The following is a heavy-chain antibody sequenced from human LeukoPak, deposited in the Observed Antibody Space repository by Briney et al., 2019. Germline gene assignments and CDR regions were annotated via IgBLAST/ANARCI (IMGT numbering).Heavy chain of an antibody. CDR2: IKSKTDGGTT. CDR1: GFTFSNAW. CDR3: TTRADEYYDFWSAWGALTDDAFDI. V-gene: IGHV3-15*01. D-gene: IGHD3-3*01. J-gene: IGHJ3*02. Sequence: GGSLRLSCAASGFTFSNAWMSWVRQAPGKGLEWVGRIKSKTDGGTTDYAAPVKGRFTISRDDSKNTLYLQMNSLKTEDTAVYYCTTRADEYYDFWSAWGALTDDAFDIWGQGTMVTVSS.